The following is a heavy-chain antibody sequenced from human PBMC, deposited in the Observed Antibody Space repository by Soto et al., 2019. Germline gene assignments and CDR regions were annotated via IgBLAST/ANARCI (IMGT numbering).Heavy chain of an antibody. J-gene: IGHJ5*02. CDR3: ARDLYCSGWLTGFDP. CDR1: GFTVNNNY. D-gene: IGHD6-19*01. V-gene: IGHV3-66*01. Sequence: EVPLVESGGGLVQPGGSLRLSCAASGFTVNNNYMSWVRQAPGKGLEWVSVIYSGGSTYYVDSVKGRFTMSRDNSKNTVYLQMNSLRAEDTAVYYCARDLYCSGWLTGFDPWGQGTLVTVSS. CDR2: IYSGGST.